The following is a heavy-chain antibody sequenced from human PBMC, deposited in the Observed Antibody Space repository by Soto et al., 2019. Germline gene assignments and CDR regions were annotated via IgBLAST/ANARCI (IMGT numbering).Heavy chain of an antibody. CDR1: GFTFSSYW. CDR3: ARDVDADFRTDFDY. V-gene: IGHV3-74*01. D-gene: IGHD4-17*01. Sequence: GGSLRLSCAASGFTFSSYWMHWVRQAPGKGLEWVSRMNMDGNRISYAASARGRFTISRDNAENSVYLEMDSLRAEDTALYYCARDVDADFRTDFDYWGRGTLVTVS. CDR2: MNMDGNRI. J-gene: IGHJ4*02.